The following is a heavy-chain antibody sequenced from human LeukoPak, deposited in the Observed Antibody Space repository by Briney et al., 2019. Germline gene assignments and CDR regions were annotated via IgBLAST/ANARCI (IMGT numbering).Heavy chain of an antibody. Sequence: GGSLRLSCVASGFTFSNSGMYWVRQAPGKGLEWVAFIRFDGSNKYYADSVQGRFTISRDNSKNTLYLQMNSLRPEDTAVYYCAKRLCSGGSCCGIDYWGQGTLVTVSS. CDR2: IRFDGSNK. CDR1: GFTFSNSG. J-gene: IGHJ4*02. CDR3: AKRLCSGGSCCGIDY. D-gene: IGHD2-15*01. V-gene: IGHV3-30*02.